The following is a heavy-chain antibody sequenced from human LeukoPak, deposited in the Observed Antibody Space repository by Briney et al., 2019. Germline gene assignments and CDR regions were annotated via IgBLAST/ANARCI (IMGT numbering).Heavy chain of an antibody. Sequence: PGGSLRLSCAASGFTFSSYAMSGVRQAPGKGLDWVSASSGSGGSTYYADSVKGRFTISRDNSKNTLYLQMNSLRAEDTAVYYCAKDMDTVTTGAFDIWGQGTMVTVSS. D-gene: IGHD4-17*01. V-gene: IGHV3-23*01. CDR2: SSGSGGST. CDR3: AKDMDTVTTGAFDI. CDR1: GFTFSSYA. J-gene: IGHJ3*02.